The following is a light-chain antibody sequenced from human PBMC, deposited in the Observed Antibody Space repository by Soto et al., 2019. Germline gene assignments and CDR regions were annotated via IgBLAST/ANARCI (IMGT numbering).Light chain of an antibody. CDR2: DIS. J-gene: IGKJ4*01. CDR1: QSVSSN. V-gene: IGKV3-20*01. CDR3: QQYTSSPALT. Sequence: EVVMTQSPATLSLSPGERATLSCRASQSVSSNLAWYQQKPGQPPRLLIYDISTRATGIPTRFSGSGSGTDFTLTISRLEPEDFAVYYCQQYTSSPALTFGGGTKVDIK.